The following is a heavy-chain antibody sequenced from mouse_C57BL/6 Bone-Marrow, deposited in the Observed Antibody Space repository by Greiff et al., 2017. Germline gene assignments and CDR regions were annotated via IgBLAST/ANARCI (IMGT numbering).Heavy chain of an antibody. D-gene: IGHD1-1*01. CDR3: ARQDYYGSWFAY. CDR2: IHPNSGST. V-gene: IGHV1-64*01. J-gene: IGHJ3*01. CDR1: GYTFTSYW. Sequence: QVQLQQSGAELVKPGASVKLSCKASGYTFTSYWMHWVKQRPGQGLEWIGMIHPNSGSTNYNEKFKSKATLTVDKSSSTAYMQLSSLTSEDSAVYYCARQDYYGSWFAYWGQGTLVTVSA.